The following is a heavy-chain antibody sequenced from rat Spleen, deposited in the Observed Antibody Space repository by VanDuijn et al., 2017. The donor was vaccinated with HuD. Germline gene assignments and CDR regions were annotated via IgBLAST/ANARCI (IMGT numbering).Heavy chain of an antibody. CDR2: IWGDGST. J-gene: IGHJ4*01. Sequence: QVQLKESGPGLVQPSQTLSLTCTVSGFSLTSYNVHWVRQFPGKGLEWMGGIWGDGSTNYNSALKSRLSISRDTSKSQVFLKINSLQTEDTAIYFCTGAPGPTVNVMDAWGQGTSVTVSS. CDR1: GFSLTSYN. D-gene: IGHD1-1*01. CDR3: TGAPGPTVNVMDA. V-gene: IGHV2-1*01.